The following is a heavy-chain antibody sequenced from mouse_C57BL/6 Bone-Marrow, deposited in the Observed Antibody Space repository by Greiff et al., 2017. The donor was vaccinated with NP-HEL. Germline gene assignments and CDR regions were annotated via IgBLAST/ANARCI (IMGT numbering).Heavy chain of an antibody. CDR2: ISDGGSYT. CDR1: GFTFSSYA. V-gene: IGHV5-4*01. D-gene: IGHD1-1*01. J-gene: IGHJ2*01. Sequence: DVQLQESGGGLVKPGGSLKLSCAASGFTFSSYAMSWVRQTPEKRLEWVATISDGGSYTYYPDNVKGRFTISRDNAKNNLYLQMSHLKSEDTAMYYCARDNTTVVVPFDYWGQGTTLTVSS. CDR3: ARDNTTVVVPFDY.